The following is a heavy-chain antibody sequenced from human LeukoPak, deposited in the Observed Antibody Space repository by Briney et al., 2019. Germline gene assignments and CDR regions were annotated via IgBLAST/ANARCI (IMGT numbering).Heavy chain of an antibody. V-gene: IGHV4-34*01. Sequence: PSETLSLTCAVYGGSFSGYYWSWIRQPPGKGLEWIGETNHSGSTNYNPSLKSRVTISVDTSKNQFSLKLSSVTAADTAVYYCARGNDYGDFFDYWGQGTLVTVSS. D-gene: IGHD4-17*01. CDR1: GGSFSGYY. CDR3: ARGNDYGDFFDY. J-gene: IGHJ4*02. CDR2: TNHSGST.